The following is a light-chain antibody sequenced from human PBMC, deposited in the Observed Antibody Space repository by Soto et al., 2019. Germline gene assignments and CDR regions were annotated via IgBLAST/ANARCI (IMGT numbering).Light chain of an antibody. V-gene: IGKV1-5*03. CDR1: EVIGTY. CDR2: KAS. CDR3: QQYNSYSPWT. J-gene: IGKJ1*01. Sequence: DVQMTQSPSSLSASVGDRVTITCRASEVIGTYLAWYQQKPGKVPKLLIFKASSLQSGVPSRFSGSGSGTEFTLTISSLQPDDFATYYCQQYNSYSPWTCGQGTKVDIK.